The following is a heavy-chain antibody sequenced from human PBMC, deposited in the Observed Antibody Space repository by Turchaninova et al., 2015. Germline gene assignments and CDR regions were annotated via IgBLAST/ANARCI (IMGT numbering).Heavy chain of an antibody. V-gene: IGHV3-30*02. Sequence: QVQLVESGGGVVRPGGSRRLSCATTGFIFSNYGMNGIRQAPGKGLGGVALMQNDGSYNYYADAVGGRFTISRDNSKKPLYLQMNSLRAEDTAVYYCASRYCTIINCDNHYFDFWGQGTLVTVSS. CDR3: ASRYCTIINCDNHYFDF. CDR2: MQNDGSYN. D-gene: IGHD2-8*01. J-gene: IGHJ4*02. CDR1: GFIFSNYG.